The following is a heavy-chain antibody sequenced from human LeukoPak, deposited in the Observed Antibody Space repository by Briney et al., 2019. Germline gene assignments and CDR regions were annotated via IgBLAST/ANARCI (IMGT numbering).Heavy chain of an antibody. CDR2: VNQDGSDK. Sequence: GGSLRLSCAASGFTFGTYWMSWVRQSPGKGLEWVANVNQDGSDKRYVDSVKGRFTVSRDNAENSLYLQMNTLITEDTALYYCARLGVPTYFDQWGQGTLVTVSS. V-gene: IGHV3-7*01. CDR1: GFTFGTYW. CDR3: ARLGVPTYFDQ. J-gene: IGHJ4*02. D-gene: IGHD4/OR15-4a*01.